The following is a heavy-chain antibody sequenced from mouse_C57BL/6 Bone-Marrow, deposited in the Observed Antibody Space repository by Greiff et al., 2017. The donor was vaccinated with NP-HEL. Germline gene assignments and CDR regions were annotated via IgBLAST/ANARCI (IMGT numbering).Heavy chain of an antibody. Sequence: VQLQQSGAELVRPGASVKLSCTASGFNIKDDYMHWVKQRPEQGLEWIGWIDPENGDTEYASKFQGKATITADTPSNTAYLQLSSLTSEDTAVYYCTTYSNYAMDYWGQGTSVTVSS. CDR2: IDPENGDT. D-gene: IGHD2-5*01. CDR3: TTYSNYAMDY. J-gene: IGHJ4*01. CDR1: GFNIKDDY. V-gene: IGHV14-4*01.